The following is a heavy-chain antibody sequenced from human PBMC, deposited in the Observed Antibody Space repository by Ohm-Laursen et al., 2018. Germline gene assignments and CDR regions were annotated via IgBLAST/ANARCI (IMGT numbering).Heavy chain of an antibody. CDR1: GFTFSSYG. D-gene: IGHD3-22*01. V-gene: IGHV3-30*18. CDR3: AKGDSMIVADDAFDI. CDR2: ISYDGSNK. Sequence: SLRLSCAASGFTFSSYGVHWVRQAPGKGLEWVAVISYDGSNKYYADSVKGRFTISRDNSKNTLYLQMNSLRAEDTAVYYCAKGDSMIVADDAFDIWGQGTMVTVSS. J-gene: IGHJ3*02.